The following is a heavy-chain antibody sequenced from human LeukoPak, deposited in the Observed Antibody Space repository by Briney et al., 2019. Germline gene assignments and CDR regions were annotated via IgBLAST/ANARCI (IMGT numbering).Heavy chain of an antibody. D-gene: IGHD6-13*01. CDR1: GGSFSGYY. V-gene: IGHV4-34*01. J-gene: IGHJ5*02. CDR2: INHSGST. CDR3: ARREYSSSYDNWFDP. Sequence: SETLSLTCAVFGGSFSGYYLSWIRQPPRKGLDWIGEINHSGSTNYNPSLKSRVTISVDTSKNQFSLKLSSVTAADTAVYYCARREYSSSYDNWFDPWGQGTLVTVSS.